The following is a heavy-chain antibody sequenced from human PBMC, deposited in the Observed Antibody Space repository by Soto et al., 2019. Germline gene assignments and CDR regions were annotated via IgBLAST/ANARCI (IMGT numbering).Heavy chain of an antibody. CDR2: IYYSGST. J-gene: IGHJ4*02. V-gene: IGHV4-39*01. CDR3: ARQMDYYDSSGTIDY. Sequence: QLQLQESSPGLVKPSETLSLTCTVSGGSISSSSYYWGWIRQPPGKGLEWIGSIYYSGSTYYNPSLKSRVTISVDTSKNQFSLKLSSVTAADTAVYYCARQMDYYDSSGTIDYWGQGTLVTVSS. D-gene: IGHD3-22*01. CDR1: GGSISSSSYY.